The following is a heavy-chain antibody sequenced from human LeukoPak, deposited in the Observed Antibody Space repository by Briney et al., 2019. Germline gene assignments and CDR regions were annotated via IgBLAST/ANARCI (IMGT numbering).Heavy chain of an antibody. CDR2: INNDGRRI. Sequence: PGGSLRLSCAASGFSFSEYWMHWVRQAPGKGLEWVSRINNDGRRITYADSVKGRFTISRGNAKNTLYLQMNSLRVEDTAVYYCATSPVISRDWGQGTLVTVSS. CDR1: GFSFSEYW. J-gene: IGHJ4*02. CDR3: ATSPVISRD. V-gene: IGHV3-74*01. D-gene: IGHD3-22*01.